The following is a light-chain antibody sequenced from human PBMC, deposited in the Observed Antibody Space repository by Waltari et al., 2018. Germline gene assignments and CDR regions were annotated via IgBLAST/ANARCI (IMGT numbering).Light chain of an antibody. CDR2: GAS. V-gene: IGKV3-20*01. J-gene: IGKJ1*01. CDR1: QTVGSNY. CDR3: QKYGSSPLWT. Sequence: EIVLTKSPGTLSLSPGESATLSCRASQTVGSNYLAWYQQKPGQAPRLLIYGASTRPPGVPDRFSGRGSGTDLTLIISRLEPEDFAVYYCQKYGSSPLWTFGQGTKVEI.